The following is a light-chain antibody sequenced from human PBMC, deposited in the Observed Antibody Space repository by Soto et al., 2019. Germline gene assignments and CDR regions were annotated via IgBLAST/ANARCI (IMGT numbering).Light chain of an antibody. V-gene: IGKV1-5*01. Sequence: DIQMTQSPSTLSAYVGDTVTVSCRASQTISDWLAWYQQKPGKAPKLLIYDASGLESGVPSRFSGSGSGTEFTLTIRSLQAEHFVNYCCRKYSSSWTFGRGTKVDIK. CDR1: QTISDW. CDR2: DAS. CDR3: RKYSSSWT. J-gene: IGKJ4*01.